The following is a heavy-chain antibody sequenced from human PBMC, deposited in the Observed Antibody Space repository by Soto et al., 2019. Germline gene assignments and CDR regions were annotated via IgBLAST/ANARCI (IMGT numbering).Heavy chain of an antibody. CDR1: GFTFSSYW. Sequence: EVQLVESGGGLVQPGGSLRLSCAASGFTFSSYWMHWVRQAPGEGLVWVSRIKTDGSTTNYADSVKGRFTISRDNAKNTLYLQMNSLRAEDTAMYYCARGAQYHYYWTSGAKGPRSPSP. J-gene: IGHJ6*03. CDR2: IKTDGSTT. V-gene: IGHV3-74*01. CDR3: ARGAQYHYYWTS.